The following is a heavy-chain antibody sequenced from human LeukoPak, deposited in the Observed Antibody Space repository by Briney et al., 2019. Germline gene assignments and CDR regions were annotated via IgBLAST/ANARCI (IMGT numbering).Heavy chain of an antibody. D-gene: IGHD7-27*01. CDR2: IKQDGSEK. CDR1: GFTFSCYW. CDR3: SRVKLGNYVDY. Sequence: GGSLRLSCAASGFTFSCYWMSWVRQAPGKGLEGVANIKQDGSEKYYVDSVKGRFTISRDNAKNSLYLQMNSLRGEDTAVYYCSRVKLGNYVDYWGQGNLVTVSS. V-gene: IGHV3-7*01. J-gene: IGHJ4*02.